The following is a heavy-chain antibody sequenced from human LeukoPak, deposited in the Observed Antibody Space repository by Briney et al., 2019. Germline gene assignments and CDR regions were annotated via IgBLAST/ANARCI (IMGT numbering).Heavy chain of an antibody. D-gene: IGHD3-16*01. V-gene: IGHV4-61*02. CDR1: GGSITSGSYY. CDR3: ARGRLGDSFDY. J-gene: IGHJ4*02. CDR2: IYISDST. Sequence: SETLSLTCIVSGGSITSGSYYWNWIRQPAGKGLEWIGRIYISDSTNYNPSLKSRVTISVDTSKNQFSLNLSSVAAADTAVYYCARGRLGDSFDYWGQGILVTVSS.